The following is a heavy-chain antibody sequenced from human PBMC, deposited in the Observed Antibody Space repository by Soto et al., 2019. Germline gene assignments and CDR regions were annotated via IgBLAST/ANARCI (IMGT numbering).Heavy chain of an antibody. Sequence: EVQLVESGGTLMQPGGSLRLSCAASGLTVGSNYMSWVRQAPGKGLEWVSVIYSGGSTYYADSVKGRFTISRDNSKNTLYLRMNSLRAEDTAVYYCATVVELGYIRPWGQGTLVTVSS. CDR1: GLTVGSNY. CDR2: IYSGGST. D-gene: IGHD6-13*01. CDR3: ATVVELGYIRP. J-gene: IGHJ5*02. V-gene: IGHV3-53*01.